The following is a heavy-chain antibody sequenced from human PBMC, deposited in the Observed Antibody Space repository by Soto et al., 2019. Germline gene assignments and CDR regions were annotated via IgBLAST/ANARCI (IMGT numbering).Heavy chain of an antibody. Sequence: PSETLSLTCTVSCGSISSGGYYWSWIRQHPGKGLEWIVYIYYSGSTYYNPSLKSRVTISVDTSKNQFSLKLSSVTAADTAVYYCARVLSSSSGLYFQHWGQGTLVTVSS. CDR3: ARVLSSSSGLYFQH. CDR2: IYYSGST. CDR1: CGSISSGGYY. V-gene: IGHV4-31*03. J-gene: IGHJ1*01. D-gene: IGHD6-6*01.